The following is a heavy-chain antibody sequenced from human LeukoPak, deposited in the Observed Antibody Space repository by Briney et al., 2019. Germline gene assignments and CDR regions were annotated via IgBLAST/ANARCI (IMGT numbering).Heavy chain of an antibody. V-gene: IGHV4-34*01. Sequence: SETLSLTCAVYGGSFSGYYWSWIRQPPGKGLEWIGEINHSGSTNYNPSLKSRVTISVDTSKNQFSLKLSSVTAGDTAVYYCAGPEGYLAGMDVWGQGTTVTVSS. J-gene: IGHJ6*02. D-gene: IGHD6-13*01. CDR3: AGPEGYLAGMDV. CDR1: GGSFSGYY. CDR2: INHSGST.